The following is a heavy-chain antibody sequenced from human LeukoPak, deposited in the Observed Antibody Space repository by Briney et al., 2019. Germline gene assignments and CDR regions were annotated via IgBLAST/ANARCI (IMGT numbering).Heavy chain of an antibody. CDR3: ARDHIGWLQFGGRGYHYYMYV. CDR1: GYTFTSYY. Sequence: ASVKVSCKASGYTFTSYYMHWLRQAPAQGLEWMGVINPIGGSTSYAQKFQGRVTMTRDTSPSTVYMELSSLGSEDTAVYYCARDHIGWLQFGGRGYHYYMYVWGKGTTVT. J-gene: IGHJ6*03. CDR2: INPIGGST. D-gene: IGHD5-24*01. V-gene: IGHV1-46*01.